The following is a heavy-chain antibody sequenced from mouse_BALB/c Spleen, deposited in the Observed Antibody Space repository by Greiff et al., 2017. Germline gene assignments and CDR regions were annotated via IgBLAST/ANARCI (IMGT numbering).Heavy chain of an antibody. Sequence: EVHLVESGGGLVKPGGSLKLSCAASGFTFSDYYMYWVRQTPEKRLEWVATISDGGSYTYYPDSVKGRFTISRDNAKINLYLQMSSLKSEDTAMYYCARGLGDYWGQGTTLTVSS. CDR2: ISDGGSYT. CDR1: GFTFSDYY. CDR3: ARGLGDY. V-gene: IGHV5-4*02. J-gene: IGHJ2*01.